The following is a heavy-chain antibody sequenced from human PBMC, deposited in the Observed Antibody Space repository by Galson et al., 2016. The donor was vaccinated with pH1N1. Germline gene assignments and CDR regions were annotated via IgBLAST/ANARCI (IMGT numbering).Heavy chain of an antibody. J-gene: IGHJ4*02. CDR2: IKEDGSEK. Sequence: SLRLSCAASGFDFNNYWMNWVRQAPGKGLEWVASIKEDGSEKLYGDSVKGRFTSSRANAKNSLYLQMNSLRVEDTSVYFCAREVGGRSSYWGQGALVTVSS. V-gene: IGHV3-7*01. CDR1: GFDFNNYW. D-gene: IGHD6-19*01. CDR3: AREVGGRSSY.